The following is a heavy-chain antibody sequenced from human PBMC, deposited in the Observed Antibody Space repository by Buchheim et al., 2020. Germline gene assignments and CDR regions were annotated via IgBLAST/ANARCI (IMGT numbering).Heavy chain of an antibody. D-gene: IGHD2-15*01. CDR1: GFTFSSYG. V-gene: IGHV3-30*03. CDR3: AGVVAATHFDY. CDR2: ISYDGSNK. J-gene: IGHJ4*02. Sequence: QVQLVESGGGVVQPGRSLRLSCAASGFTFSSYGMHWVRQAPGKGLEWVAVISYDGSNKYYADSVKGRFTIYRDNSKNTLYLQMNSLRAEDTAVYYCAGVVAATHFDYWGQGTL.